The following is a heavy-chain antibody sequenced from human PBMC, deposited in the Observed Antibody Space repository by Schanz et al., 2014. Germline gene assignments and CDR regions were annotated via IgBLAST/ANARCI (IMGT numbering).Heavy chain of an antibody. CDR1: GYTFTSYS. CDR3: ARESVSRTRLFDP. CDR2: ISPSSGGT. D-gene: IGHD3-3*01. V-gene: IGHV1-2*06. J-gene: IGHJ5*02. Sequence: QVQLVQSGAEVKKPGASVKVSCKASGYTFTSYSMHWVRQAPGQGLEWMGRISPSSGGTNYAQNFQGRVTMTKDTSINTVYMELSTLTSDDTAVYYCARESVSRTRLFDPWGQGTLVTVSS.